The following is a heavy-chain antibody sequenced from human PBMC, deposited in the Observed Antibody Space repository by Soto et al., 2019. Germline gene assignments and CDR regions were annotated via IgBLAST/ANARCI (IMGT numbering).Heavy chain of an antibody. Sequence: ASVKVSCKASGYTFTSYDINWVRQATGQGLEWMGWMNPNSGNTGYAQKFQGRVTMTRNTSISTAYMELSSLRSEDTAVYYCARKHYDFWSGYFAFDIWGQGTMVTVSS. CDR1: GYTFTSYD. J-gene: IGHJ3*02. V-gene: IGHV1-8*01. CDR3: ARKHYDFWSGYFAFDI. D-gene: IGHD3-3*01. CDR2: MNPNSGNT.